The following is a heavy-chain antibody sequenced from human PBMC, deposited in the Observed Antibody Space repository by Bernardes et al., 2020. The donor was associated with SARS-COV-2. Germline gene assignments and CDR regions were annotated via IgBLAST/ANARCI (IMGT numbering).Heavy chain of an antibody. V-gene: IGHV1-46*01. J-gene: IGHJ6*02. CDR1: GYTFTSYY. CDR3: ARAEAVAGIGFYYGMDV. Sequence: ASVKVSCKASGYTFTSYYMHWVRQAPGQGLEWMGIINPSGGSTSYAQKFQGRVTMTRDTSTSTVYMELRSLRSDDTAVYYCARAEAVAGIGFYYGMDVWGQGTTVTVSS. CDR2: INPSGGST. D-gene: IGHD6-19*01.